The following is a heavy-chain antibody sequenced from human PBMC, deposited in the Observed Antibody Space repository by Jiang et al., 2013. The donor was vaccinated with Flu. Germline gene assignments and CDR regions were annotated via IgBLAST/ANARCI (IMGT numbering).Heavy chain of an antibody. Sequence: LLKPSETLSLTCTVSGGSISSSSYYWGWIRQPPGKGLEWIGSIYYSGSTYYNPSLKSRVTISVDTSKNQFSLKLSSVTAADTAVYYCARQGWIAAAGIENWFDPWGQGTPGHRLL. CDR3: ARQGWIAAAGIENWFDP. V-gene: IGHV4-39*01. D-gene: IGHD6-13*01. CDR2: IYYSGST. CDR1: GGSISSSSYY. J-gene: IGHJ5*02.